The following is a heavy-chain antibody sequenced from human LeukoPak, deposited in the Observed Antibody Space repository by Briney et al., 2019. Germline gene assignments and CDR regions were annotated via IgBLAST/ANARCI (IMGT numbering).Heavy chain of an antibody. CDR1: GGSISSSSYY. V-gene: IGHV4-39*07. D-gene: IGHD3-3*01. J-gene: IGHJ4*02. CDR2: IYYNGST. CDR3: ARDVEYYDFWSGYSRVFDY. Sequence: SETLSLTCTVSGGSISSSSYYWGWIRQPPGKGLEWTGSIYYNGSTYYNPSLKSRVTISVDTSKNQFSLKLSSVTAADTAVYYCARDVEYYDFWSGYSRVFDYWGQGTLVTVSS.